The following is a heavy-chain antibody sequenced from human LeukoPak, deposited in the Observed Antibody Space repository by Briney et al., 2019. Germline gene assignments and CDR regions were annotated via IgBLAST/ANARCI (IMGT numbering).Heavy chain of an antibody. V-gene: IGHV3-30*04. CDR3: AKGHFASSSFFDY. Sequence: GGSLRLSCAASGFTFSKYAMHWVRQAPGKGLEWVAVISYDGSNKYYADSVKGRFTISRDNSKNTLYLQMNNLRVEDTAVYYCAKGHFASSSFFDYWGQGTLVTVSS. CDR2: ISYDGSNK. J-gene: IGHJ4*02. D-gene: IGHD6-6*01. CDR1: GFTFSKYA.